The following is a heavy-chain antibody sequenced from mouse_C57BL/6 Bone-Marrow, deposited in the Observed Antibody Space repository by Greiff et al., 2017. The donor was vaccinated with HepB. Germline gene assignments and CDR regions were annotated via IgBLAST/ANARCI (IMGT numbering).Heavy chain of an antibody. CDR1: GFTFSSYA. CDR3: TRARITTVVATNAMDY. D-gene: IGHD1-1*01. J-gene: IGHJ4*01. V-gene: IGHV5-9-1*02. Sequence: EVHLVESGEGLVKPGGSLKLSCAASGFTFSSYAMSWVRQTPEKRLEWVAYISSGGDYIYYADTVKGRFTISRDNARNTLYLQMSSLKSEDTAMYYCTRARITTVVATNAMDYWGQGTSVTVSS. CDR2: ISSGGDYI.